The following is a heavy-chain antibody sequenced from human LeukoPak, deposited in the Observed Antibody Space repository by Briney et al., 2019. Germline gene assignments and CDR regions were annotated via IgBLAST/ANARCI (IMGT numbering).Heavy chain of an antibody. J-gene: IGHJ6*03. D-gene: IGHD2-2*01. CDR3: ARMSAPDIVVVPAAENRYYMDV. Sequence: GGSLRLSCAASGFSFSTSNMNWVRQAPGKGLEWVSYISGSSSTIYYADSVKGRFTISRDNAKNSLYLQMNSLRAEDTAVYYCARMSAPDIVVVPAAENRYYMDVWGKGTAVTVSS. V-gene: IGHV3-48*04. CDR1: GFSFSTSN. CDR2: ISGSSSTI.